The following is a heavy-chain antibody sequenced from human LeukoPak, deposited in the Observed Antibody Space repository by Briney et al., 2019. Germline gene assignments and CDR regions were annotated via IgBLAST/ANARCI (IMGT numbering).Heavy chain of an antibody. D-gene: IGHD1-14*01. J-gene: IGHJ4*02. CDR2: TSSDGSIT. CDR1: GFTFSIYG. Sequence: GRSLRLSCAASGFTFSIYGMHWVRQAPGKGLEWVAVTSSDGSITDYADSVKGRFTISRDNSKSTLYLQMNSLRDEDTAVYYCSKKRDGTLSEPGDYWGQGTLVTVSS. CDR3: SKKRDGTLSEPGDY. V-gene: IGHV3-30*18.